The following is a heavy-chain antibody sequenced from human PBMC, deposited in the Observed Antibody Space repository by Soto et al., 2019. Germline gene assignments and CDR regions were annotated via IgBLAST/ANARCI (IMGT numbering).Heavy chain of an antibody. Sequence: EVQLLESGGGLVQPGGSLRLSCAASGLTFSSYAMSWVRQAPGKGLEWVSAISGSGGSTFYADSMKGRFTISRDNSKNTLFLQMNSLRAEDTAVYYCAGRITVAGTLAYWGQGTLVTVSS. V-gene: IGHV3-23*01. J-gene: IGHJ4*02. CDR3: AGRITVAGTLAY. D-gene: IGHD6-19*01. CDR2: ISGSGGST. CDR1: GLTFSSYA.